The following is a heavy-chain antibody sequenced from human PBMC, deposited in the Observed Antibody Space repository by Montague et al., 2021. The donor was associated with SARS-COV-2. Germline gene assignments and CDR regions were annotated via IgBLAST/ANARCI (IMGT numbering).Heavy chain of an antibody. D-gene: IGHD2-21*01. J-gene: IGHJ4*02. V-gene: IGHV4-59*12. CDR3: AGSHPGPPYSFEY. CDR1: GGSITTYY. CDR2: VYHTGGT. Sequence: SETLSLTCTVSGGSITTYYWSWIRQPPGKGLEWIANVYHTGGTNYNPSLKSRVAISVDTSKTQFSLRLTSVTAADTAVYYCAGSHPGPPYSFEYWGRGTLVTVSS.